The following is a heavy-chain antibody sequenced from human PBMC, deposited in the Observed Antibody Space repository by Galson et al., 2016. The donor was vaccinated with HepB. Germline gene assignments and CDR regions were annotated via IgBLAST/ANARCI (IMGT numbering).Heavy chain of an antibody. CDR1: GFSVSTNGES. Sequence: PALVKPTQTLTLTCTCSGFSVSTNGESVGWIRQPPGKALEWLALVYWDDDKRYSPSLKSRLTITKDTSKNQVVLTMSNMDPVDTATYSCVHSLGYCSCGSCSDYWGQGTLVTVSS. CDR3: VHSLGYCSCGSCSDY. V-gene: IGHV2-5*02. D-gene: IGHD2-15*01. CDR2: VYWDDDK. J-gene: IGHJ4*02.